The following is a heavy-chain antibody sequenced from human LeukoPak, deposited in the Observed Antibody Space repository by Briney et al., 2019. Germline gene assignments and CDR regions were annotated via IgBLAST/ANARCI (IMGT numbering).Heavy chain of an antibody. D-gene: IGHD3-22*01. V-gene: IGHV4-39*01. CDR1: GGSISGSSQY. CDR2: IHYSGKP. CDR3: ARLLYDSRGHQYFDY. J-gene: IGHJ4*02. Sequence: SETLSLTCTVSGGSISGSSQYWGWIRQPSGKGLEWIGSIHYSGKPYDNPSLKSRFTMSVDTSKNQFSLKLSSVAAADTALYYCARLLYDSRGHQYFDYWGQGTLVTVSS.